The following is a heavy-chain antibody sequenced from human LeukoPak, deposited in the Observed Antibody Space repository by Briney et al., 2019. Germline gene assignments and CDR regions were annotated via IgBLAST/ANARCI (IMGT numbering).Heavy chain of an antibody. CDR2: ISGSGGST. D-gene: IGHD2-2*01. V-gene: IGHV3-23*01. CDR1: GFTFSSYA. CDR3: AKDPEGYCSSTSCLNGMDV. J-gene: IGHJ6*02. Sequence: GGSLRLSCAASGFTFSSYAMSWVRQAPGKGLEWVSAISGSGGSTYYADSVKGRFTISRDNSKNTLYLQMNSLRAEDTAVYYCAKDPEGYCSSTSCLNGMDVWGQGTTVTVS.